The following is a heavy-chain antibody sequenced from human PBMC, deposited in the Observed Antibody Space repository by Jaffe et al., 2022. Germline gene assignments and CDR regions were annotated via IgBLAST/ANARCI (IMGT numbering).Heavy chain of an antibody. J-gene: IGHJ4*02. CDR2: ISSSSSYI. CDR1: GFTFSSYS. CDR3: ARAPLSGYSGYDPLDY. V-gene: IGHV3-21*01. D-gene: IGHD5-12*01. Sequence: EVQLVESGGGLVKPGGSLRLSCAASGFTFSSYSMNWVRQAPGKGLEWVSSISSSSSYIYYADSVKGRFTISRDNAKNSLYLQMNSLRAEDTAVYYCARAPLSGYSGYDPLDYWGQGTLVTVSS.